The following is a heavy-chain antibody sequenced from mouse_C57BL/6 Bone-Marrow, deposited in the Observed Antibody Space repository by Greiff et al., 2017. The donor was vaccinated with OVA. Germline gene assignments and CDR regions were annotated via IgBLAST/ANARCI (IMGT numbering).Heavy chain of an antibody. CDR2: IYPGSGNT. V-gene: IGHV1-66*01. CDR3: SRWRSYSNRWFAY. Sequence: QVQLQQSGPELVKPGASVKISCKASGYSFTSYYIHWVKQRPGQGLEWIGWIYPGSGNTKYNEKFKGKATLTADTSSSNAYMQHSSLTSEDSAVYYCSRWRSYSNRWFAYWGQGTLVTVSA. D-gene: IGHD2-5*01. J-gene: IGHJ3*01. CDR1: GYSFTSYY.